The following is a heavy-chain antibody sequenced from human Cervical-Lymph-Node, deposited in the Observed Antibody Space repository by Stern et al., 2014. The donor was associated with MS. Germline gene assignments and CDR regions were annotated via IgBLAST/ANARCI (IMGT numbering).Heavy chain of an antibody. CDR2: IWYDGNKK. J-gene: IGHJ4*02. V-gene: IGHV3-33*01. CDR1: GFTFSNYG. Sequence: QVQLMQSGGGVVQPGRSLRLSCAASGFTFSNYGMHWVRQAPGKGLEWLAVIWYDGNKKYYADSVKGRFTISRDNSKNTLFLQMSSLTAEDTALYYCARGNWNYEGMGYWGQVTLVTVSS. D-gene: IGHD1-7*01. CDR3: ARGNWNYEGMGY.